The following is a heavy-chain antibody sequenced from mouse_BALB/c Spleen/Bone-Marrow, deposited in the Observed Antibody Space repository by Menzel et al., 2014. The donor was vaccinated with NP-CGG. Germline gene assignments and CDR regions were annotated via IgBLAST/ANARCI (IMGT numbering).Heavy chain of an antibody. CDR2: INPGSGGI. CDR3: ARELGRGFAY. D-gene: IGHD4-1*01. J-gene: IGHJ3*01. Sequence: VQLQQSGAELVRPGTSVTVSCKASGYAFTNYLIEWVKQRPGQGLEWIGVINPGSGGINYNEKFRVKATLTADKSSSIVYMQLSSLTSDDSAVYFCARELGRGFAYWGQGTLATVSA. CDR1: GYAFTNYL. V-gene: IGHV1-54*01.